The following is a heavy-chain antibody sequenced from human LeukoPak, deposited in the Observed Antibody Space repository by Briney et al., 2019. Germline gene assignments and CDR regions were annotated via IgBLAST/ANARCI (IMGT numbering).Heavy chain of an antibody. CDR3: ARDQYSSGWYEGDY. CDR2: INPNSGGT. CDR1: GYTFTGYY. V-gene: IGHV1-2*02. D-gene: IGHD6-19*01. Sequence: ASVKVSCKASGYTFTGYYMHWVRQAPRQGLEWMGWINPNSGGTNYAQKFQGRVTMTRDTSISTAYMELSRLRSDDTAVYYCARDQYSSGWYEGDYWGQGTLVTVSS. J-gene: IGHJ4*02.